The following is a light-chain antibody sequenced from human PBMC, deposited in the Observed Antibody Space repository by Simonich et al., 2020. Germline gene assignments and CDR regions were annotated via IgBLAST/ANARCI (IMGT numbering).Light chain of an antibody. V-gene: IGKV4-1*01. CDR3: QQYYSTPYT. J-gene: IGKJ2*01. CDR2: LAS. Sequence: DIVMTQSPDSLAVSLGERATINCKSSQSVLYSSNNKNYLAWYQQKPGQPPKLLIYLASTRESGVPDRFSGSGSGTDFTLTISSLQAEDVGVYYCQQYYSTPYTFGQGTKLEIK. CDR1: QSVLYSSNNKNY.